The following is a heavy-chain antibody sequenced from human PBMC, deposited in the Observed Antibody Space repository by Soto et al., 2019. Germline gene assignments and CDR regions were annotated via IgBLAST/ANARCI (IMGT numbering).Heavy chain of an antibody. CDR1: GYSLTNND. D-gene: IGHD3-16*01. CDR3: ARMETFGSLNWFDP. J-gene: IGHJ5*02. Sequence: ASVKVSRKASGYSLTNNDVSWVRQATGQGREWMGWMSPGSGDTGYAQKFQGRVPMTRDISIATAYMELSSLRSDDTAIYYCARMETFGSLNWFDPWGQGTLVTVPQ. V-gene: IGHV1-8*01. CDR2: MSPGSGDT.